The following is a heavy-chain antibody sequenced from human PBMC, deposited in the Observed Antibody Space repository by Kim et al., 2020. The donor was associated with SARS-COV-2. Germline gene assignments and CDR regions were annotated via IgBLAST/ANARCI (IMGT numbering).Heavy chain of an antibody. CDR3: ARAYYDIHYYYYGMDV. D-gene: IGHD3-9*01. V-gene: IGHV4-4*02. Sequence: PTLKRRVTVSVDKSKNQFSLKLSSVTAADTAVYYCARAYYDIHYYYYGMDVWGQGTTVTVSS. J-gene: IGHJ6*02.